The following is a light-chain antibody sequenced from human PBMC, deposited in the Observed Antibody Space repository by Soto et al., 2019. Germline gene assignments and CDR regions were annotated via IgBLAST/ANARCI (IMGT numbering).Light chain of an antibody. V-gene: IGKV2-28*01. CDR2: LGS. J-gene: IGKJ3*01. CDR1: QSLLHSNGYNY. CDR3: MQALQTPFL. Sequence: DIVMTQSPLSLPVTPGEPASISCRSSQSLLHSNGYNYLDWYLQKPGQSPQLLIYLGSNRAAGVPEGLSGSGSGKNFTLKISRVEAEDVGFYYCMQALQTPFLFGPGTRVDIK.